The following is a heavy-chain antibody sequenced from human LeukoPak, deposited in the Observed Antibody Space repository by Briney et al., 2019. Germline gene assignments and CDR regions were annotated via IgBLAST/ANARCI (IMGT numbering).Heavy chain of an antibody. CDR2: IKRKTDGGTT. CDR3: ARDENTVATGPDY. D-gene: IGHD5-12*01. Sequence: GGSLRLSCAASGFTFTNAWMSWVRQAPGKGLEWIGRIKRKTDGGTTDYAAPVKGRFTISRDDSKNTLYLQMNSLRREDTAVYYCARDENTVATGPDYWGQGTLVTVSS. CDR1: GFTFTNAW. V-gene: IGHV3-15*01. J-gene: IGHJ4*02.